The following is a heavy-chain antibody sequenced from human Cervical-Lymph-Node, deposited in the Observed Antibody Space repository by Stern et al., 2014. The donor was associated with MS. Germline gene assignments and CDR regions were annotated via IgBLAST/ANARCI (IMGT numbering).Heavy chain of an antibody. CDR1: GDTFNNYG. CDR2: ITPIVDLA. CDR3: ARDLYHDGSAYRTTPLFDF. V-gene: IGHV1-69*09. D-gene: IGHD3-22*01. Sequence: QVQLVQSGAVVKKPGSSVKVSCKASGDTFNNYGISWVQQAPGQGPEWMGRITPIVDLANSAQKFQDRVTISADKSTNTAYMELSSLRSDDTAVYYCARDLYHDGSAYRTTPLFDFWGQGTLVTVSS. J-gene: IGHJ4*02.